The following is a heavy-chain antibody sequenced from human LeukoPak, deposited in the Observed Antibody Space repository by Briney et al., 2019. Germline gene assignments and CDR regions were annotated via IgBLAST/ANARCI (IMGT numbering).Heavy chain of an antibody. CDR2: IYPGDSDT. D-gene: IGHD6-13*01. J-gene: IGHJ4*02. Sequence: GESLKISCKGSGYSFTSYWIGWVRQMPRKSLEWMGIIYPGDSDTRYSPSFQGQVTISADKSISTAYLQWSSLKASDTAMYYCARQIAAAGTESFDYWGQGTLVTVSS. V-gene: IGHV5-51*01. CDR3: ARQIAAAGTESFDY. CDR1: GYSFTSYW.